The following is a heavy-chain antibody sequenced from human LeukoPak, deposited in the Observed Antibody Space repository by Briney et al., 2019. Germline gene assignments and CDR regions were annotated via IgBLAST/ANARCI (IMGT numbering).Heavy chain of an antibody. CDR2: IYYSGST. V-gene: IGHV4-59*01. J-gene: IGHJ4*02. CDR3: TRGTAVYGGNSPYYFDY. CDR1: GGYISSYY. D-gene: IGHD4-23*01. Sequence: SETLSLTCTVSGGYISSYYWSWIRQPPGKGLEWIGYIYYSGSTNYNPSLKSRVSISVDTSKNQFSLKLTSVTTADTAVYYCTRGTAVYGGNSPYYFDYWGQGTLVTASS.